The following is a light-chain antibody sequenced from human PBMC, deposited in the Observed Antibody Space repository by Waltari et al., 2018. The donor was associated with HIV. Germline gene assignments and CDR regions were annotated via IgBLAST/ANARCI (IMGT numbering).Light chain of an antibody. J-gene: IGLJ3*02. CDR3: AAWDDSLHGPSWV. CDR2: SNN. V-gene: IGLV1-44*01. CDR1: SSNIGSNT. Sequence: QSVLTQPPSASGAPGQRVTISCSGSSSNIGSNTVHWYQQLPGTAPKLLNHSNNQRPSGVPDRFPGSRSGTSASLVFSGLQSEVEADYDCAAWDDSLHGPSWVFGGGTKLTVL.